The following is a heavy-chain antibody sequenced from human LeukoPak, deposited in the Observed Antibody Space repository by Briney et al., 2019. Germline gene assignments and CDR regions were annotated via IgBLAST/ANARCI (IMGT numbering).Heavy chain of an antibody. CDR3: ARTFGSGWYDPLTY. Sequence: PGGSLRLSCAASGFTFSDFVMHWVRQAPGKGLEWVAIISYDGDKRDYTPSVEGRFTISRDNSNNTLFLQMTSLRAEDTAVYNCARTFGSGWYDPLTYWGQGTLVTVSS. V-gene: IGHV3-30-3*01. D-gene: IGHD6-19*01. CDR2: ISYDGDKR. J-gene: IGHJ4*02. CDR1: GFTFSDFV.